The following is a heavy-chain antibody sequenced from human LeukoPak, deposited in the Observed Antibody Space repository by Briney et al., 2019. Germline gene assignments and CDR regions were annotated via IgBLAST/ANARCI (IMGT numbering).Heavy chain of an antibody. CDR1: GFTFSDYY. CDR3: AGTVGPYNWFDP. CDR2: IGSSGSTI. J-gene: IGHJ5*02. V-gene: IGHV3-11*01. Sequence: GGSLRLSCAASGFTFSDYYMSWIRQAPGKGLEWVSYIGSSGSTIYYADSVKGRFTISRDNAKNSLYLQMNSLRAEDTAVYYCAGTVGPYNWFDPWGQGTLVTVSS.